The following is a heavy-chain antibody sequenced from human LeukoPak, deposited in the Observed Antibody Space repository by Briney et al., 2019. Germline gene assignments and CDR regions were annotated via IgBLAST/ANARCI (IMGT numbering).Heavy chain of an antibody. Sequence: GGSLRLSCAASGFTFSHYAMHWVRQAPGKGLEWVAFISYDGTTQYYAGSVKGRFTISRDDSRNTLYLQMHSLRTEDTAVYFCARSPFRSYYFDYWGQGTLVTVSS. CDR2: ISYDGTTQ. CDR3: ARSPFRSYYFDY. CDR1: GFTFSHYA. V-gene: IGHV3-30-3*01. J-gene: IGHJ4*02. D-gene: IGHD2/OR15-2a*01.